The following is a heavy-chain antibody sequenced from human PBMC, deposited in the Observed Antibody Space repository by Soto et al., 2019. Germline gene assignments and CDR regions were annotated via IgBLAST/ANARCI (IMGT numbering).Heavy chain of an antibody. J-gene: IGHJ5*02. CDR3: TRDRYDFWSGYWGNWFDP. V-gene: IGHV3-49*03. CDR1: GFTFGDYA. D-gene: IGHD3-3*01. Sequence: GGSLRLSCTASGFTFGDYAMSWFRQAPGKGLEWVGFIRSKAYGGTTEYAASGKGRFTISRDDSNSIAYLQMNSLKTEDTAVYYCTRDRYDFWSGYWGNWFDPWGQGTLVTVSS. CDR2: IRSKAYGGTT.